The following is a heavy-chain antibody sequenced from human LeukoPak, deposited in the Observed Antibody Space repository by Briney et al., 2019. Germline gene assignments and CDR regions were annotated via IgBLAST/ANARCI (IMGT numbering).Heavy chain of an antibody. CDR3: ARGSGHIVVVTAICCAFDI. CDR1: GGSFSGYY. J-gene: IGHJ3*02. CDR2: INHSGST. Sequence: PSETLSLTCAVYGGSFSGYYWSWIRQPPGKGLEWIGEINHSGSTNYNPSLKSRVTISVDTSKNQFSLKLSSVTAADTAVYCCARGSGHIVVVTAICCAFDIWGQGTMVTVSS. V-gene: IGHV4-34*01. D-gene: IGHD2-21*02.